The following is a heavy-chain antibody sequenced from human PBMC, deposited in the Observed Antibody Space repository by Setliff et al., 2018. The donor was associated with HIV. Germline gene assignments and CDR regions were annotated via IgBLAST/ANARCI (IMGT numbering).Heavy chain of an antibody. V-gene: IGHV4-28*01. CDR2: IYKGGST. J-gene: IGHJ4*02. CDR3: ARRFEQWLAFDY. D-gene: IGHD6-19*01. CDR1: GYSISSSYW. Sequence: SETLSLTCVVSGYSISSSYWWGWIRQPPGKGLEWIGWIGYIYKGGSTYYNPSLKSRVTMSEDTSKNQFSLKLGSVTAADTAVYFCARRFEQWLAFDYWGQGTLVTVSS.